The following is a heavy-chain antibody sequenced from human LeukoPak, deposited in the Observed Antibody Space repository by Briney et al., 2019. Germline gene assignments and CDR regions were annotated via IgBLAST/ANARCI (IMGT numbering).Heavy chain of an antibody. CDR2: IGGSGIST. CDR1: GFTFSSYA. J-gene: IGHJ4*02. CDR3: VKPDYGSGIN. V-gene: IGHV3-23*01. D-gene: IGHD3-10*01. Sequence: GGSLRLSCAASGFTFSSYAMTWVRQAPGKGPEWVSAIGGSGISTYYADSVKGRFSISRDNSKNTLYLQMNSLRAEDTAVYYCVKPDYGSGINWGQGTLVTVSS.